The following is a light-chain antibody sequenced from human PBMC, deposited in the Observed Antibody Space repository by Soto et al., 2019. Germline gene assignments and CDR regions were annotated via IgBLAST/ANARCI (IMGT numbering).Light chain of an antibody. CDR3: QQRSNWPPWT. V-gene: IGKV3D-20*02. J-gene: IGKJ1*01. Sequence: EIVLTHSPGTLSLSPCERAILSCRAGQSVSSRYLAWYQQKPAQAPRLLIYSAASRATGIPDRFSGSGSGTDFTLTISSLEPEDFAVYYCQQRSNWPPWTFGQGTKVDI. CDR2: SAA. CDR1: QSVSSRY.